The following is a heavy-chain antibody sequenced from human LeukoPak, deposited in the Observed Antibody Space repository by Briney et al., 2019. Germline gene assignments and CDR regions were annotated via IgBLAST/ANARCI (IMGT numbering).Heavy chain of an antibody. V-gene: IGHV4-61*05. CDR3: AKTRRTANDAFDI. Sequence: SETLSLTCTVSGGSISSSSYYWGWIRQPPGKALEWIGYMYYSGSTNYNPSLKSRVTISIDTSNNQFSLKLSSVTAADTAVYYCAKTRRTANDAFDIWGQGTMVTVSS. CDR1: GGSISSSSYY. J-gene: IGHJ3*02. CDR2: MYYSGST.